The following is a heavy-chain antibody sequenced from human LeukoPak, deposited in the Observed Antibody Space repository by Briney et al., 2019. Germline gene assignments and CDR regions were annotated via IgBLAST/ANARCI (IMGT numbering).Heavy chain of an antibody. J-gene: IGHJ3*02. CDR3: AREAHIVVVTDAFDI. CDR2: IYHSGST. D-gene: IGHD2-21*02. Sequence: SGTLSLTCAVSGGSISSSNWWSWVRQPPGKGLEWIGEIYHSGSTYYNPSLKSRVTISVDTSKNQFSLKLSSVTAADTAVYYCAREAHIVVVTDAFDIWGQGTMVTVSS. CDR1: GGSISSSNW. V-gene: IGHV4-4*02.